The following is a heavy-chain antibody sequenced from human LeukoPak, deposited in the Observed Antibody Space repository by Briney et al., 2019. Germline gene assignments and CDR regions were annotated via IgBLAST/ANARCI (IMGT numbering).Heavy chain of an antibody. V-gene: IGHV3-30*03. Sequence: GGSLRLSCAASGFTFSSYGMHWVRQAPGKGLEWVAVISYDGSNKYYADSVKGRFTISRDNSKNTLYLQMNSLRAEDTAVYYCARDLGYGLLDYWGQGTLVTVSS. CDR2: ISYDGSNK. CDR3: ARDLGYGLLDY. CDR1: GFTFSSYG. J-gene: IGHJ4*02. D-gene: IGHD5-18*01.